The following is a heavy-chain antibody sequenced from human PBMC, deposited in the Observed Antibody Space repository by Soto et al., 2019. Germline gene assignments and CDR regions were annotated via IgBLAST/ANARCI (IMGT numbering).Heavy chain of an antibody. Sequence: SLRLSCAASGFTFSSYGMHWVRQAPGKGLEWVAVISYDGSNKYYADSVKGRFTISRDNSKNTLYLQMNSLRAEDTAVYYCAKDIITGTTSDCYFDYWGQRTLVTVSA. CDR2: ISYDGSNK. CDR1: GFTFSSYG. D-gene: IGHD1-7*01. V-gene: IGHV3-30*18. CDR3: AKDIITGTTSDCYFDY. J-gene: IGHJ4*02.